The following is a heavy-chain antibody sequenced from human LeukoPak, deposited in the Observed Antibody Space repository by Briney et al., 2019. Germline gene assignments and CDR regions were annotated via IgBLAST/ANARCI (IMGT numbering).Heavy chain of an antibody. Sequence: GGSLRLSCAASGFTFSSYWMSWVRQAPGKGLEWVANINKDGGEKYYVDSVKGRFTISRDNSMNTLYLQMNNLRPEDTAVYYCAKEKGSSWPEGYFWYGMDVWGQGTTVTVS. CDR3: AKEKGSSWPEGYFWYGMDV. CDR2: INKDGGEK. V-gene: IGHV3-7*01. D-gene: IGHD2-15*01. J-gene: IGHJ6*02. CDR1: GFTFSSYW.